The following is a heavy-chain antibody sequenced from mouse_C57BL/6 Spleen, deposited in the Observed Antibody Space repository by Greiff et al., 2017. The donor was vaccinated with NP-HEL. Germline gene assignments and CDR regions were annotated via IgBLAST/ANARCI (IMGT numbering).Heavy chain of an antibody. D-gene: IGHD1-1*01. CDR2: ISSGSSTI. J-gene: IGHJ2*01. V-gene: IGHV5-17*01. Sequence: EVHLVESGGGLVKPGGSLKLSCAASGFTFSDYGMHWVRQAPEKGLEWVAYISSGSSTIYYADTVKGRFTISRDNAKNTLFLQMTSLRSEDTAMYYCARVDYYRYYFDYWGQGTTLTVSS. CDR1: GFTFSDYG. CDR3: ARVDYYRYYFDY.